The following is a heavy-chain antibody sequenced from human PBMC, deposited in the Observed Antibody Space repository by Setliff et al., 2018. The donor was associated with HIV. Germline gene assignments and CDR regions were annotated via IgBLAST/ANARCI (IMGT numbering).Heavy chain of an antibody. CDR1: GGSIDNDKYY. CDR3: AISIVGVTSEMY. D-gene: IGHD2-21*02. Sequence: SETLSLTCSVSGGSIDNDKYYWTWIRQPPGKGLEWTGSIYHTGRTYYNRSLESRLTISIDTSKNQFSLKLTSVTAADTAIYYCAISIVGVTSEMYWAQGTLVTVS. J-gene: IGHJ4*02. V-gene: IGHV4-39*07. CDR2: IYHTGRT.